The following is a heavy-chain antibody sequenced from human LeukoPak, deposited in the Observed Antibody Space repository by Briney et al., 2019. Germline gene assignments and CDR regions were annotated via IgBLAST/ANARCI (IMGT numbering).Heavy chain of an antibody. CDR3: AKASCSGGSCYAGDFDY. CDR2: ISSSGSTI. D-gene: IGHD2-15*01. Sequence: GGSLRLSCAASGFTFSSYEMNWVRQAPGKGLEWVSYISSSGSTIYYADSVKGRFTISRDNAKNSLYLQMNSLRAEDTALYYCAKASCSGGSCYAGDFDYWGQGTLVTVSS. V-gene: IGHV3-48*03. CDR1: GFTFSSYE. J-gene: IGHJ4*02.